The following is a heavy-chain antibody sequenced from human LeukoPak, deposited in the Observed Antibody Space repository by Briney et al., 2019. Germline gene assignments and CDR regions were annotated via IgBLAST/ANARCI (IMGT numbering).Heavy chain of an antibody. Sequence: ASVKVSCKASGYTFTSYDINWVRQATGQGLEWMGWMNPNSGNTGYAQKFQGRVTMTRNTSISTAYMELSSLRSEDTAVYYCARVDSGSYRQDYWGQGTLVTVSS. V-gene: IGHV1-8*01. CDR3: ARVDSGSYRQDY. D-gene: IGHD1-26*01. CDR1: GYTFTSYD. CDR2: MNPNSGNT. J-gene: IGHJ4*02.